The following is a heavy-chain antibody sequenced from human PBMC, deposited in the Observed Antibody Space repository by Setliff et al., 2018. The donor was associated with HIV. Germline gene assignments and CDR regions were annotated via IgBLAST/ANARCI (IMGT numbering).Heavy chain of an antibody. CDR1: GGSFSGYC. D-gene: IGHD4-17*01. V-gene: IGHV4-34*01. CDR3: ARAAAGNTGPFDL. Sequence: PSETLSLTCAVYGGSFSGYCWSWIRQPPGKGLEWIGEIQHSGRTNYNPSLKSRVTTSVDTSKNQSSLRLSSVTAADTAVYYCARAAAGNTGPFDLWGQGSPVTVSS. J-gene: IGHJ4*02. CDR2: IQHSGRT.